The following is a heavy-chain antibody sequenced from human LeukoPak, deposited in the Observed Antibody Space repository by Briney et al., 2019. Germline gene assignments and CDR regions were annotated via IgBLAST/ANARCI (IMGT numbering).Heavy chain of an antibody. CDR2: INHSGST. Sequence: SETLSLTCAVYGGSFSGYYWSWIRQPPGEGLEGIGEINHSGSTNYNPSLKSRVTISVDTSKNQFSLKLSSVTAADTAVYYCARSSMVRGAKAADYWGQGTLVTVSS. CDR3: ARSSMVRGAKAADY. CDR1: GGSFSGYY. V-gene: IGHV4-34*01. J-gene: IGHJ4*02. D-gene: IGHD3-10*01.